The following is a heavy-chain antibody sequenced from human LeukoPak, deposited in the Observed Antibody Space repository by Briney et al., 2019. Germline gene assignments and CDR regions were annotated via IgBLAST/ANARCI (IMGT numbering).Heavy chain of an antibody. CDR2: INTDGSST. D-gene: IGHD3-22*01. J-gene: IGHJ3*02. Sequence: PGGSLRLTCAASGFTLSFYWMHWVRQAPGKGLVWVSHINTDGSSTSYADSVKGRFTISRDNAKNTLFLQMNSLRAEDTAVYYCARAREKYYYDSSGRGDAFDIWGQGTMVIVSS. V-gene: IGHV3-74*01. CDR3: ARAREKYYYDSSGRGDAFDI. CDR1: GFTLSFYW.